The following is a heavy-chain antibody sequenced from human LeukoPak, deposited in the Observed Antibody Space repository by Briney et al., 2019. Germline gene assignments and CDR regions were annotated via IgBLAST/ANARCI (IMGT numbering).Heavy chain of an antibody. CDR2: IYSGGST. CDR1: GFIVSSNY. J-gene: IGHJ4*02. D-gene: IGHD2-15*01. V-gene: IGHV3-53*01. CDR3: ASSSPRSSALGY. Sequence: GGSLRLSCAASGFIVSSNYMNWVRQAPGKGLEWVSVIYSGGSTYYAASVKGRFTISRDISKNTLYLQMNSLRAEDTAVYYCASSSPRSSALGYWGQGTLVTVSS.